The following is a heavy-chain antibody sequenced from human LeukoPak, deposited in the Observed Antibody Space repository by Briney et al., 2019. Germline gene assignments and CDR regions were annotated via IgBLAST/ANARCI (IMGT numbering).Heavy chain of an antibody. CDR2: ISYDGSNK. CDR1: GFIFSSYA. J-gene: IGHJ4*02. V-gene: IGHV3-30-3*01. CDR3: ARAARPGAFYFDY. D-gene: IGHD1-14*01. Sequence: GGSLRLSCAASGFIFSSYAMHWVRQAPGKGLEWVAVISYDGSNKYYADSVKGRFTISRDNSKNTLYLQMNSLRAEDTAVYYCARAARPGAFYFDYWGQGTLVTVSS.